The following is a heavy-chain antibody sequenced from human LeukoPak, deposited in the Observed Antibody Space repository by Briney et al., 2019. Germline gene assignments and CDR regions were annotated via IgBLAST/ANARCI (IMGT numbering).Heavy chain of an antibody. CDR2: IYTSGST. CDR1: GGSISSGSYY. V-gene: IGHV4-61*02. D-gene: IGHD3-10*01. J-gene: IGHJ4*02. CDR3: ARDGRSYGSGSYIFDY. Sequence: PSEILSLTCTVSGGSISSGSYYWSWIRQPAGKGLEWIGRIYTSGSTNYNPSLKSRVTISVDTSKNQFSLKLSSVTAADTAVYYCARDGRSYGSGSYIFDYWGQGTLVTVSS.